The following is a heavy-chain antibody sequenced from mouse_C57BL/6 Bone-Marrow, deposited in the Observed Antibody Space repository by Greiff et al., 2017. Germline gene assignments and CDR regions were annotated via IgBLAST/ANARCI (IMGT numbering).Heavy chain of an antibody. J-gene: IGHJ4*01. V-gene: IGHV1-54*01. CDR1: GYAFNNYL. CDR3: ARRLGSSYDYAMGY. CDR2: INPGSGGT. D-gene: IGHD1-1*01. Sequence: QVQLQQSGAELVRPGTSVKVSCKASGYAFNNYLIEWVKQRPGQGLEWIGVINPGSGGTNYNEKFKGKATLTADKSSSTAYMQLSSLTSEDSAVYFGARRLGSSYDYAMGYWGQGTSVTVSS.